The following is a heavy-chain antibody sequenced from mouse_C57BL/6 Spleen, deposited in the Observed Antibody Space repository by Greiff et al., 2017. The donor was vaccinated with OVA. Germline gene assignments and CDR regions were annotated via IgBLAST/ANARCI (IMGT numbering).Heavy chain of an antibody. Sequence: QVQLQQPGAELVRPGSSVKLSCKASGYTFTSYWMHWVKQRPIQGLEWIGNIDPSDSETHYNQKFKDKATLPVDKSSSTAYMQISSLTSEDSAVSYCARGSWYFDVWGTGTTVTVSS. J-gene: IGHJ1*03. CDR2: IDPSDSET. CDR3: ARGSWYFDV. V-gene: IGHV1-52*01. CDR1: GYTFTSYW. D-gene: IGHD1-1*01.